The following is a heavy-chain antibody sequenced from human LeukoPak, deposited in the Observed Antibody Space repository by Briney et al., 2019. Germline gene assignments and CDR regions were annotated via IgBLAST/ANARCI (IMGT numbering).Heavy chain of an antibody. CDR2: IYHSGST. Sequence: KTSEALSLTCAVSGYSISSGYYWGWIRQPPGKGLEWIGSIYHSGSTYYNPSLKSRVTISVDTSKNQFSLKLSSVTAADTAVYYCARDPGYSYGPAPYFDYWGQGTLVTVSS. D-gene: IGHD5-18*01. CDR1: GYSISSGYY. V-gene: IGHV4-38-2*02. J-gene: IGHJ4*02. CDR3: ARDPGYSYGPAPYFDY.